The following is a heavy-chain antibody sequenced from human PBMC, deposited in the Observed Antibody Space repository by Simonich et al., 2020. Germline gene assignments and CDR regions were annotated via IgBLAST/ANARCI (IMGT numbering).Heavy chain of an antibody. J-gene: IGHJ4*02. CDR2: IWYDESNK. V-gene: IGHV3-33*01. D-gene: IGHD6-13*01. CDR1: GFTFSSYG. CDR3: ARERAAAGEAFDY. Sequence: QVQLVESGGGVVQPGRSLRLSCAASGFTFSSYGMHWVRQAPGKGLGWVAVIWYDESNKYYADSVKGRFTISRDNSKNTLYLQRNSLRAEDTAVYYCARERAAAGEAFDYWGQGTLVTVSS.